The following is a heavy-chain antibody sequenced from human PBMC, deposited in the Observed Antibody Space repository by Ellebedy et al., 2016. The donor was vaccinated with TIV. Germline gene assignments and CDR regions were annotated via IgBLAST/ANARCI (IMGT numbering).Heavy chain of an antibody. CDR1: GGSISSSSYY. D-gene: IGHD6-19*01. CDR2: IYYSGST. J-gene: IGHJ3*02. CDR3: ARVIAVAGMSAFDI. Sequence: MPGGSLRLSCTVSGGSISSSSYYWGWIRQPPGKGLEWIGYIYYSGSTNYKPSLKSRVTISVDTSKNQFSLKLSSVTAADTAVYYCARVIAVAGMSAFDIWGQGTMVTVSS. V-gene: IGHV4-61*05.